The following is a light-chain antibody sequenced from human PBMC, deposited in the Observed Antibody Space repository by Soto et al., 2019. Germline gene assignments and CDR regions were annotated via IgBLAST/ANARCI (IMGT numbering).Light chain of an antibody. V-gene: IGKV3-20*01. Sequence: EIVLTQSPGTLSLSPGERATLSCRASQSVSSSYLGWYQQKPGQAPRLLIYDASSRATGIPDRFSGSGSGTAFTLTISRLEPEDFAVYYCQQYGSSSYTFGQGTKVEIK. CDR1: QSVSSSY. CDR2: DAS. J-gene: IGKJ2*01. CDR3: QQYGSSSYT.